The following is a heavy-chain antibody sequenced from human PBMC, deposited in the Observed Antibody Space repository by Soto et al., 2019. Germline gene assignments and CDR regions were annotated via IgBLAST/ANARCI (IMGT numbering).Heavy chain of an antibody. CDR2: IYWDDDQ. CDR1: GFSLSGDGVG. CDR3: AHAFGGTSWPNDAFDI. J-gene: IGHJ3*02. V-gene: IGHV2-5*02. D-gene: IGHD3-3*02. Sequence: QITLKESGPTLVKPTQSLTLTCTVSGFSLSGDGVGVGWIRQPPGKALEWLALIYWDDDQRYSPSLKTRLTITKDTSKNQVSLTMTNMDPVDTATYCCAHAFGGTSWPNDAFDIWGQGTVVTVSS.